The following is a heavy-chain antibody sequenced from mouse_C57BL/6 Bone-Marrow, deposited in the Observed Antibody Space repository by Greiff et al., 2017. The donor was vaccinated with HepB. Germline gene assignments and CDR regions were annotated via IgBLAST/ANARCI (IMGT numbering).Heavy chain of an antibody. V-gene: IGHV1-59*01. CDR1: GYTFTSYW. D-gene: IGHD2-1*01. J-gene: IGHJ2*01. Sequence: VQLQQPGAELVRPGTSVKLSCKASGYTFTSYWMHWVKQRPGKGLEWIGVIDPYDSYTNYNQKFKGKATLTVDTSSSTAYMQLSSLTSEDSAVYYCARTIYYGNYDYWGQGTTLTVSS. CDR3: ARTIYYGNYDY. CDR2: IDPYDSYT.